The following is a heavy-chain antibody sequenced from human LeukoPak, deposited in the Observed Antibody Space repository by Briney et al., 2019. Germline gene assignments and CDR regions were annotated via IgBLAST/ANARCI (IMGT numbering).Heavy chain of an antibody. Sequence: PEASVKVSCKASGYTFTSYDINWVRQATGQGLEWMGWMNPNSGNTGYAQKFQGRVTMTRNTSISTAYMELSSLRSEDTAVYYCARAPEWGKANYYYYMDVWSKGTTVTVSS. J-gene: IGHJ6*03. V-gene: IGHV1-8*01. CDR2: MNPNSGNT. CDR3: ARAPEWGKANYYYYMDV. D-gene: IGHD1-26*01. CDR1: GYTFTSYD.